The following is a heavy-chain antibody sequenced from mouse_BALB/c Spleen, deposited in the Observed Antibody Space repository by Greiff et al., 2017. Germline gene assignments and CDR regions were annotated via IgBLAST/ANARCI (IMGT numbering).Heavy chain of an antibody. V-gene: IGHV2-9*02. CDR3: ARDRSNSAWFAY. CDR2: IWAGGST. D-gene: IGHD2-5*01. Sequence: VKLVESGPGLVAPSQSLSITCTVSGFSLTSYGVHWVRQPPGKGLEWLGVIWAGGSTNYNSALMSRLSISKDNSKSQVFLKMNSLQTDDTAMYYCARDRSNSAWFAYWGQGTLVTVSA. J-gene: IGHJ3*01. CDR1: GFSLTSYG.